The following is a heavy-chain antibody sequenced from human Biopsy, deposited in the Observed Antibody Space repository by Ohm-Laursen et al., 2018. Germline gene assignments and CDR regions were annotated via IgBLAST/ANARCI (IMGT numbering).Heavy chain of an antibody. CDR1: GDSIARYY. Sequence: GTLSLTCAVSGDSIARYYWTWIRQSPGKGLEWIAYIYYSGRSNYNPSLKGRVVISVDRSRNQFFLKLTSATAADTAIYYCARVDRYNFDHYIMDAWGRGTTVTVSS. J-gene: IGHJ6*02. CDR2: IYYSGRS. D-gene: IGHD1-20*01. V-gene: IGHV4-59*01. CDR3: ARVDRYNFDHYIMDA.